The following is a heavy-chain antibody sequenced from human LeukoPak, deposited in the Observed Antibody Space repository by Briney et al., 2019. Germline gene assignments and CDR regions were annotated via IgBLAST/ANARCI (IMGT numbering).Heavy chain of an antibody. CDR1: GGTFISYA. D-gene: IGHD7-27*01. J-gene: IGHJ3*02. Sequence: SVKVSCKASGGTFISYAISWVRQAPGQGLEWMGRIIPIFGTANYAQKFQGRVTITTDESTSTAYMELSSLRSEDTAVYYCARSRKNWGFDHDAFDIWGQGTMVTVSS. CDR3: ARSRKNWGFDHDAFDI. V-gene: IGHV1-69*05. CDR2: IIPIFGTA.